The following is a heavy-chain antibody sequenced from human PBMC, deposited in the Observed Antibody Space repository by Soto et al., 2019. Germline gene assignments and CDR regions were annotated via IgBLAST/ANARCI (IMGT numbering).Heavy chain of an antibody. V-gene: IGHV1-18*04. D-gene: IGHD1-1*01. CDR3: ARAELERGEVGYFGMDV. CDR1: GYTFSNYA. CDR2: ISSYNSNNGDT. J-gene: IGHJ6*02. Sequence: QVQLVQSGAELKKPGASVKVSCKTSGYTFSNYAISWVRQAPGQGLEWRGWISSYNSNNGDTKSAQMLQGRVTMTIDTSATTAHMELRSLRSDDTAVYYCARAELERGEVGYFGMDVWGQGTTVTVSS.